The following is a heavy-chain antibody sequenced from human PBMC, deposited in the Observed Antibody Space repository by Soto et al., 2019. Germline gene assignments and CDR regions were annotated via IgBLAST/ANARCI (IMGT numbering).Heavy chain of an antibody. D-gene: IGHD3-9*01. Sequence: PSETLSLTCAVYGGSFSGYYWSWIRQPPGKGLEWIGEINHSGGTNYNPSLKSRVTISVDTSKNQFSLKLSSVTAADTAVYYCARGRTEILGGPYDILTGYYKMIFEVIFDYWGQGTLVTVSS. J-gene: IGHJ4*02. CDR2: INHSGGT. CDR1: GGSFSGYY. CDR3: ARGRTEILGGPYDILTGYYKMIFEVIFDY. V-gene: IGHV4-34*01.